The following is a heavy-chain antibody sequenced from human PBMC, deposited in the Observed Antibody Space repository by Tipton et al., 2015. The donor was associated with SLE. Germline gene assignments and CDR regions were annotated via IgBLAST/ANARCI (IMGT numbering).Heavy chain of an antibody. Sequence: TLSLTCAVYGGSFSGYYWSWIRQPPGKGLAWIGEINHSGSTNYNPSLKSQVTISVDTSKNQFSLKLSSVTAAATAVYYCAGRGWERDYWGQGTLVTVSS. CDR2: INHSGST. CDR1: GGSFSGYY. V-gene: IGHV4-34*01. D-gene: IGHD1-26*01. CDR3: AGRGWERDY. J-gene: IGHJ4*02.